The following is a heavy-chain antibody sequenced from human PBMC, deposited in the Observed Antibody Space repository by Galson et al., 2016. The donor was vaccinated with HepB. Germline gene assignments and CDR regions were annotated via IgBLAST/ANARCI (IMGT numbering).Heavy chain of an antibody. D-gene: IGHD2-2*01. CDR2: IWYDGNNK. CDR1: GFAFSTFG. Sequence: SLRLSCAASGFAFSTFGMHWVRQAPGKGLEWLAVIWYDGNNKYYLNSVKGRFTISRDNSKNMLYLQLNSLRVEDTAVYYCAKGLAYCSGTSCLSYSDSPGGGMDVWGQGTTVTGSS. CDR3: AKGLAYCSGTSCLSYSDSPGGGMDV. J-gene: IGHJ6*02. V-gene: IGHV3-33*06.